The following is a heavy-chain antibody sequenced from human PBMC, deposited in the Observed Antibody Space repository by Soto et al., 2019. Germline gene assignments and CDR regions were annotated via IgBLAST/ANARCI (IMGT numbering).Heavy chain of an antibody. V-gene: IGHV1-69*01. Sequence: QVQLVQSGAEVKKPGSSVKVSCKASVGTFSSYAISWVRQAPGQGLEWMGGIIPIFGTANYAQKFQGRVTITADESTSTGYMELSSLRSEDTAVYYCASNGGAVAATGFVADYWGQGTLVTVSS. CDR1: VGTFSSYA. CDR2: IIPIFGTA. J-gene: IGHJ4*02. CDR3: ASNGGAVAATGFVADY. D-gene: IGHD1-26*01.